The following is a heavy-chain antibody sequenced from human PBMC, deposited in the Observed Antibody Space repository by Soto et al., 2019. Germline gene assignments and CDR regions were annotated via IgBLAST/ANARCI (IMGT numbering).Heavy chain of an antibody. CDR3: AKDLTSDWYGSPNANYGMDV. CDR2: ISGSGGST. D-gene: IGHD6-19*01. Sequence: EVQLLESGGGLVQPGGSPRLSCAASGFTFSSYAMSWVRQAPGKGLEWVSAISGSGGSTYYADSVKGRFTISRDNSKNTLYLQMNSLRAEDTAVYYCAKDLTSDWYGSPNANYGMDVWGQGTTVTVS. J-gene: IGHJ6*02. V-gene: IGHV3-23*01. CDR1: GFTFSSYA.